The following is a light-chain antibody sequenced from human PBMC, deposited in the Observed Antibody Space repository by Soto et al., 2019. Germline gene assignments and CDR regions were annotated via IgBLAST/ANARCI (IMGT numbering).Light chain of an antibody. V-gene: IGKV3-20*01. Sequence: EIVLTQSPGTLSLSPGERATLSCRASQSVSSSYLAWYQKKPGQAPRLLIYGAYNRATGIPDRFSGSGSGTDFTLTISRLEPEDFAVYYCQQYGTAPWTFGQGTKVDIK. CDR2: GAY. J-gene: IGKJ1*01. CDR1: QSVSSSY. CDR3: QQYGTAPWT.